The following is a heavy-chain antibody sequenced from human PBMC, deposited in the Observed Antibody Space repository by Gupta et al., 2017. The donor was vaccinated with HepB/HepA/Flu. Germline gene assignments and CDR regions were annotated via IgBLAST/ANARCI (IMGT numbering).Heavy chain of an antibody. J-gene: IGHJ4*02. D-gene: IGHD6-19*01. CDR3: AKGRPVAGAF. Sequence: EEHLLESGGDLVQPGGSLRLSCAASGITLSTYPVSWVRQTPEKGLEWVSIITTGGNKFYADSVKGRFTISRDISKNTLYLQMSDLRVDDTAVYFCAKGRPVAGAFWGQGTLVTVSS. CDR2: IITTGGNK. CDR1: GITLSTYP. V-gene: IGHV3-23*01.